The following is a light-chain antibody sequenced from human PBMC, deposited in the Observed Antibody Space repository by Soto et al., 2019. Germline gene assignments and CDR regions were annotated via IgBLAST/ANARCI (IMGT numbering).Light chain of an antibody. CDR1: SGFVGSFSL. CDR3: CLYIGATTYV. V-gene: IGLV2-23*01. CDR2: EGH. J-gene: IGLJ1*01. Sequence: QSALAQPASVSGSPGQSITISCTGTSGFVGSFSLVSWYQQHPGKAPKVMISEGHRRTSGVPDRFSGSTSVNSASLTISGLQADDEADYYGCLYIGATTYVFGTGTKVTVL.